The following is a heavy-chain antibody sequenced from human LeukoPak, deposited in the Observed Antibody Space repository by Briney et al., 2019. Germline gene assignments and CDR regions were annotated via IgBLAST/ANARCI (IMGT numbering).Heavy chain of an antibody. V-gene: IGHV4-59*01. CDR1: GGSISSYY. Sequence: PSETLSLTCTVSGGSISSYYWSWIRQPPGKGLEWIGYIYYSGSTNYNPSLKSRVTISVDTSKNQFSLKLSSVTAADTAVYYCASGDYYGSGSFDYWGQGTLVTVSS. D-gene: IGHD3-10*01. CDR3: ASGDYYGSGSFDY. CDR2: IYYSGST. J-gene: IGHJ4*02.